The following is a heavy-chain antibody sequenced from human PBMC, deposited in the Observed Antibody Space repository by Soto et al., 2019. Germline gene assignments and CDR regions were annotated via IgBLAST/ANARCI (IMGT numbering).Heavy chain of an antibody. V-gene: IGHV3-15*01. D-gene: IGHD4-17*01. CDR3: TVYGGNGAFDS. J-gene: IGHJ4*02. Sequence: EVQLVESGGGLVKPGGSLRLSCAASGFTSSIAWMSWVRQAPGKGLEWVGRIKSKTDGGATDYAAPVKGRFTISRDDSTNTLWLQMNSLKTEDTAVYYCTVYGGNGAFDSWGQGTLVTVSS. CDR1: GFTSSIAW. CDR2: IKSKTDGGAT.